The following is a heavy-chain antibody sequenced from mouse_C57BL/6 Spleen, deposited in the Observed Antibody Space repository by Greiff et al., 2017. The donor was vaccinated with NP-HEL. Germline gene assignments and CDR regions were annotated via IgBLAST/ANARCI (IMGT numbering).Heavy chain of an antibody. J-gene: IGHJ4*01. CDR3: ARSLMTKVGDARDY. V-gene: IGHV1-81*01. CDR2: IYPRSGNT. CDR1: GYTFTSYG. D-gene: IGHD1-1*02. Sequence: VQLQQSGAELARPGASVKLSCKASGYTFTSYGISWVKQRPGQGLEWIGEIYPRSGNTYYNEKFKGKATLTADKSSSTAYMELRSLTSEDSAVYFCARSLMTKVGDARDYWGQGTSVTVSS.